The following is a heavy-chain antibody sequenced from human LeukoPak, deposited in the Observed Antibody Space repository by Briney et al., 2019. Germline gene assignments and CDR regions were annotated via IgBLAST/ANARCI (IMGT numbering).Heavy chain of an antibody. D-gene: IGHD6-6*01. J-gene: IGHJ4*02. CDR3: ASDSYSSSSYYFDY. CDR2: ISYDGSNK. Sequence: GGSLRLSCAASGFTFSNYAMRWVRQAPGKGLEWVAVISYDGSNKYYADSVKGRFTISRDNSKNTLFLQMNSLRAEDTAVYYCASDSYSSSSYYFDYWGQGALVTVSS. CDR1: GFTFSNYA. V-gene: IGHV3-30*01.